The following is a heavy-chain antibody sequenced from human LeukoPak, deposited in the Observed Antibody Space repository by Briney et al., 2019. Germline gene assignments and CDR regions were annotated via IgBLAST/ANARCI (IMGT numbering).Heavy chain of an antibody. J-gene: IGHJ4*02. CDR2: IYYSGST. V-gene: IGHV4-4*02. CDR1: GGSISSSNW. CDR3: ATKPGYSSSWYDY. Sequence: SGTLSLTCAVSGGSISSSNWWSWVRQPPGKGLEWIGSIYYSGSTYYNPSLKSRVTISVDTSKNQFSLKLSSVTAADTAVYYCATKPGYSSSWYDYWGQGTLVTVSS. D-gene: IGHD6-13*01.